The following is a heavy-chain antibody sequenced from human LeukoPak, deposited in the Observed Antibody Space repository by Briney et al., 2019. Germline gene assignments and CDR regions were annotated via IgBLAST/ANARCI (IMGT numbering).Heavy chain of an antibody. CDR3: ARDLFGRIPAAMFDY. D-gene: IGHD2-2*01. J-gene: IGHJ4*01. Sequence: GASVKVSCKASGYTFTSYGISWVRQAPGQGLEWMGWISAYNGNTNYAQKLQGRVTMTTDTSTSTAYMELRSLRSDDTAVYYCARDLFGRIPAAMFDYWGNGTLVTVSS. CDR1: GYTFTSYG. CDR2: ISAYNGNT. V-gene: IGHV1-18*01.